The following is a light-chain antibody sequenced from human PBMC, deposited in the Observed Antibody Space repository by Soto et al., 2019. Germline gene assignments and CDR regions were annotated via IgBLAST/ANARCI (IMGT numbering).Light chain of an antibody. CDR2: GAS. J-gene: IGKJ1*01. Sequence: EVVMTQSPATLSVSPGERVTLSCRSSQSVADNLAWFQQKPGQAPRLLIYGASTRATGIPARFSGSGSGTDFTLTISSLEPEDFAVYYCHQRQSWPRTFGQGTKVDIK. CDR1: QSVADN. V-gene: IGKV3-15*01. CDR3: HQRQSWPRT.